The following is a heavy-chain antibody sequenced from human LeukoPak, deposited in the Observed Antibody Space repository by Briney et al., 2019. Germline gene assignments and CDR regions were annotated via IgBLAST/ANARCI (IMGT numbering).Heavy chain of an antibody. Sequence: QPGGSLTLSCAPSGFTFSSYGMHGVRRAPGKGLERVAVISYDGSNKYYADSVKGRFTISRDNSKNTLYLQMNSLRAEDTAVYYCAKDRGYYYDILVVWGQGTMVTVSS. CDR2: ISYDGSNK. CDR1: GFTFSSYG. D-gene: IGHD3-22*01. CDR3: AKDRGYYYDILVV. V-gene: IGHV3-30*18. J-gene: IGHJ3*01.